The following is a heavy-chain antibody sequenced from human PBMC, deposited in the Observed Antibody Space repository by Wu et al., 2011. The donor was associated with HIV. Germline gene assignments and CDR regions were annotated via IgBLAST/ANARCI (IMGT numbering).Heavy chain of an antibody. CDR3: AKDFRLRYYDSSGYYYYAMDV. D-gene: IGHD3-22*01. CDR2: IIPIFGTA. J-gene: IGHJ6*02. Sequence: QVQLVQSGAEVKKPGSXVKVSCKASGGTFSSYAISWVRQAPGQGLEWMGRIIPIFGTANYAQKFQGRVTITTDKSTNTVYMELSSLRSEDTAVYYCAKDFRLRYYDSSGYYYYAMDVWGQGTTVTVSS. V-gene: IGHV1-69*05. CDR1: GGTFSSYA.